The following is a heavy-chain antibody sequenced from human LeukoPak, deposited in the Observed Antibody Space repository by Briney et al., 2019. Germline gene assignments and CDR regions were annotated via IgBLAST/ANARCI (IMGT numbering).Heavy chain of an antibody. Sequence: GGSLRLSCAASGFTFSSYSMNWVRQAPGKGLEWVSVIYSGGSTYYADSVKGRFTISRDNSKNTLYLQMNSLRAEDTAVYYCASPSGGGIRYRGDAFDIWGQGTMVTVSS. CDR2: IYSGGST. CDR3: ASPSGGGIRYRGDAFDI. CDR1: GFTFSSYS. V-gene: IGHV3-66*01. D-gene: IGHD4-17*01. J-gene: IGHJ3*02.